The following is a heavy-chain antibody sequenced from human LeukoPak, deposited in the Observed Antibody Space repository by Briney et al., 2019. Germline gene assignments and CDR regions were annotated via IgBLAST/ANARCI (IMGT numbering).Heavy chain of an antibody. V-gene: IGHV3-21*01. CDR1: GFTFSSYS. CDR2: ISSSSSYI. D-gene: IGHD6-13*01. J-gene: IGHJ4*02. Sequence: GGSLRLSCAASGFTFSSYSMNWVRQAPGKGLEWVSSISSSSSYIYYADSVKGRFTISRDNAKNSLYLQMNSLRAEDTAVYYCARDPIAAAGSVWGQGTLVTVSS. CDR3: ARDPIAAAGSV.